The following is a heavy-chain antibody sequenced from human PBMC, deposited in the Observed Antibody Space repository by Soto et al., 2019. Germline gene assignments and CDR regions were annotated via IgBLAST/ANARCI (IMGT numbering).Heavy chain of an antibody. J-gene: IGHJ5*02. CDR3: ASYYDFWSGYNFGSPGNWFDP. V-gene: IGHV4-31*03. CDR2: IYYSGST. Sequence: SETLSLTCTVSGGSISSGGYYWSWIRQHPGKGLEWIGYIYYSGSTYYNPSLKSRVTISVDTSKNQFSLKLSSVTAADTAVYYCASYYDFWSGYNFGSPGNWFDPWGQGTLVTVSS. D-gene: IGHD3-3*01. CDR1: GGSISSGGYY.